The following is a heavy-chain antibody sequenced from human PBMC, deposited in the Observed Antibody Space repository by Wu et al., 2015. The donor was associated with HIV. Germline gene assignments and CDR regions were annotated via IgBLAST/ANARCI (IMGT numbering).Heavy chain of an antibody. Sequence: QVQLVQSGAEVKKPGSSVKVSCKASGGTFSDYAFSWVRQAPGQGLEWMGRITPIVGTSNYAQKFQGRITITAEKSTRTVYMELSSLRSEDTAVYYCARSDGLVDGGNSGYDSWGQGTLVTVSS. V-gene: IGHV1-69*04. D-gene: IGHD4-23*01. CDR2: ITPIVGTS. CDR3: ARSDGLVDGGNSGYDS. J-gene: IGHJ4*02. CDR1: GGTFSDYA.